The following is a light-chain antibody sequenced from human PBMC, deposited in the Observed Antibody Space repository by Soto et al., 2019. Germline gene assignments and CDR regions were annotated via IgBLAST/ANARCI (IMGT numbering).Light chain of an antibody. V-gene: IGKV1-12*01. CDR3: HQARGFPIT. CDR2: AAS. J-gene: IGKJ5*01. CDR1: QDISNW. Sequence: DIQMTQSPASVSASVGDRVTISCRASQDISNWLAWYQPKPGEAPKLLIYAASNLQSGVPSTFSVSGSGTDFNLTISSLQSEAFAVYYCHQARGFPITCGEGTRLEIK.